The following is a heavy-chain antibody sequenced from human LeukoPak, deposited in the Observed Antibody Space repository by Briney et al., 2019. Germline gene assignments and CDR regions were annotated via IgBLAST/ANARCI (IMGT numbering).Heavy chain of an antibody. CDR2: IYSDGSST. J-gene: IGHJ3*02. V-gene: IGHV3-74*01. CDR3: ARGEYCSGGSCYSAAFDI. CDR1: GFTFSSYW. D-gene: IGHD2-15*01. Sequence: GGSLRLSCAASGFTFSSYWMHWVRQAPGKGLVWVSRIYSDGSSTNYADSVEGRFTISRDNAKNTLYLQMNSLRAEDTAVYNCARGEYCSGGSCYSAAFDIWGQGTMVTVSS.